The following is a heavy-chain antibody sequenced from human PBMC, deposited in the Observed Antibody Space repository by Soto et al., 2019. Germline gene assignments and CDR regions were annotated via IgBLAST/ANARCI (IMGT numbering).Heavy chain of an antibody. V-gene: IGHV5-51*01. CDR3: ARSPGPKLLQDPDGMDV. CDR2: IYPGDSDT. D-gene: IGHD2-15*01. Sequence: EVQLVQSGAEVKKPGESLKISCKGSGYSFTSYWIGWVRQMPGKGLEWMGIIYPGDSDTRYSPSFQGQVTISADKSISTAYLQWSSLKASDTAMYYCARSPGPKLLQDPDGMDVWGQGTTVIVSS. CDR1: GYSFTSYW. J-gene: IGHJ6*02.